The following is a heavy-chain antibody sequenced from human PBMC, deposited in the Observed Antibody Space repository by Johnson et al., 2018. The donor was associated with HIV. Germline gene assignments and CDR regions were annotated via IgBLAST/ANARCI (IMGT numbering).Heavy chain of an antibody. CDR1: GFTFSSSV. V-gene: IGHV3-30*01. J-gene: IGHJ3*02. CDR3: VSVAGLFAPFDI. Sequence: QVQLVESGGGVVQPGRSLRLSCAASGFTFSSSVMHWVRQAPGKGLEWVSGISVDGRNEHYPDTVKGRFTLSRDNSKNTLYLQMNSLRAEDTAVYYVVSVAGLFAPFDIWGQGTMVTVSS. CDR2: ISVDGRNE. D-gene: IGHD6-19*01.